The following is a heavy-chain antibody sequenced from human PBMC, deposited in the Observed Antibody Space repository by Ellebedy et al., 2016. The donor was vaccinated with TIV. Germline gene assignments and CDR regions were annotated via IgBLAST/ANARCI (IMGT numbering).Heavy chain of an antibody. CDR1: GYSFSTYW. Sequence: GESLKISCKASGYSFSTYWSTWVRQMPGKGLEWMGKIDPTDPYTNYSPSFQGRVTISADESASTASLQWPSLKASDSATYYCSRHRGYGMDVWGQGTTVTVSS. V-gene: IGHV5-10-1*01. J-gene: IGHJ6*02. D-gene: IGHD3-10*01. CDR2: IDPTDPYT. CDR3: SRHRGYGMDV.